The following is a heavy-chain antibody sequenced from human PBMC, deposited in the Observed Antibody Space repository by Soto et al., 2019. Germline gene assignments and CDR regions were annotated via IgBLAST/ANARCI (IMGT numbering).Heavy chain of an antibody. D-gene: IGHD2-2*01. Sequence: GGSLRLSCAASGFTFSSYGMHWVRQAPGKGLEWVAVIWYVGSNKYFADSVKGRFTISGDNSKNTLYLQMNSLRAEDTAVYYCARDRIVVVPAAIMDVWGQGTTVTVSS. V-gene: IGHV3-33*01. CDR1: GFTFSSYG. J-gene: IGHJ6*02. CDR3: ARDRIVVVPAAIMDV. CDR2: IWYVGSNK.